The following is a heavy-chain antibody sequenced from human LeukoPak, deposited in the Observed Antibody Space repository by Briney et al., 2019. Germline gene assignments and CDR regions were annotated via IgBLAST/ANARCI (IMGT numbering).Heavy chain of an antibody. CDR3: AEDRASYYYDSSGPV. D-gene: IGHD3-22*01. CDR2: ISGSGVST. V-gene: IGHV3-23*01. Sequence: GGSLRLSCAASGFTFSSYAMSWVRQAPGKGLEWVSAISGSGVSTYYADSVKGRFTISRDNSKNTLYLQMNSLRAEDTAVYYCAEDRASYYYDSSGPVWGQGTLVTVSS. J-gene: IGHJ4*02. CDR1: GFTFSSYA.